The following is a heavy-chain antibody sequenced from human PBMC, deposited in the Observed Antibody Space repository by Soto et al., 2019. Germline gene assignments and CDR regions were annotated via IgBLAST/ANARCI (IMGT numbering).Heavy chain of an antibody. CDR3: ARMVRGSKIDHYYYMDV. J-gene: IGHJ6*03. Sequence: QVELVQSGVEVKKPGASVKVSCKASGYTFTNHGLSWVRQAPGQGLEWMGWISASNGDTNYAQKFLGRVTVTTDTSTSIGYMEVRSLKSEDTAVYYCARMVRGSKIDHYYYMDVWGKGTKVIVSS. CDR1: GYTFTNHG. CDR2: ISASNGDT. D-gene: IGHD3-10*01. V-gene: IGHV1-18*04.